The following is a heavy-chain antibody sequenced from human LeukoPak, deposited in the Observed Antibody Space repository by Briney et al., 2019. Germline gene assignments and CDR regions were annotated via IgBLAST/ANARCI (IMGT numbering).Heavy chain of an antibody. CDR2: IDYSGAT. D-gene: IGHD3-10*01. Sequence: SETLSLTCTVSGGSISTYYWSWIRQPPGKGLEWIGYIDYSGATNYNPSLKSRVTMSVDTSKHQFSLKLSSVTAADTAVYYCARVGSHCFEYWGQGTLVTVSS. J-gene: IGHJ4*02. V-gene: IGHV4-59*01. CDR3: ARVGSHCFEY. CDR1: GGSISTYY.